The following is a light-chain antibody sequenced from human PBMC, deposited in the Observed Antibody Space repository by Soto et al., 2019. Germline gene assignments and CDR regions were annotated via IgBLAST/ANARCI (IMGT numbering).Light chain of an antibody. CDR2: TAS. V-gene: IGKV1-33*01. Sequence: DIQMTQSPSSLSASVGDRVTITCQASQDIRKYLNWYQQKSGSPPKLLIYTASDLQTGVPSRFSGSGSGINFTFTISSLQPVDIGTYYCQQYDNLPFTFGPGTKVDIK. CDR1: QDIRKY. CDR3: QQYDNLPFT. J-gene: IGKJ3*01.